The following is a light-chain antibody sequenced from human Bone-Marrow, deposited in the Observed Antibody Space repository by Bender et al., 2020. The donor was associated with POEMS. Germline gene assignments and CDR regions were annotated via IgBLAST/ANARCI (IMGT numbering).Light chain of an antibody. CDR1: DLGFKS. V-gene: IGLV3-21*02. CDR3: CPHAGGATFVL. J-gene: IGLJ2*01. CDR2: DDS. Sequence: SYVLTQPPSVSVAPGQTARVPCGGDDLGFKSVHWYQQKPGQAPVLVVYDDSIRPSGIPDRFSGSKSGNMASLTISGLQSEDEGDYYCCPHAGGATFVLFGGGTKLTVL.